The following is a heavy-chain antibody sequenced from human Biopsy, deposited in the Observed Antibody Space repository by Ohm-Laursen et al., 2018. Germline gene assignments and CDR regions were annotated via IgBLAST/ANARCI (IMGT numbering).Heavy chain of an antibody. CDR3: AKDLKWDVSADYFDF. V-gene: IGHV3-23*01. J-gene: IGHJ4*02. Sequence: SQRLSCTASGFPFSIYAMRWVRQPPGTGLEWDSSINGGGDGTFYADSVKGRFSISRDNSKNTLYLQMKSLRAEDTALYYCAKDLKWDVSADYFDFWGQGTLVTVSS. CDR2: INGGGDGT. CDR1: GFPFSIYA. D-gene: IGHD1-26*01.